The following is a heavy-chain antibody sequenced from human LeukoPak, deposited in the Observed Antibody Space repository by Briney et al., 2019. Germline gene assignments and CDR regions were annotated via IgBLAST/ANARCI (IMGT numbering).Heavy chain of an antibody. Sequence: GASVKVSCKASGYTFTSYGIRWVRQAPGQGLEWMGWIATYNGNTNYAQKFQGRVTMTTDTSTSTAYMELRSLRSEDTAVYYCARAPPITRGPFDPWGQGTLVAVSS. CDR3: ARAPPITRGPFDP. J-gene: IGHJ5*02. D-gene: IGHD3-10*01. CDR1: GYTFTSYG. CDR2: IATYNGNT. V-gene: IGHV1-18*01.